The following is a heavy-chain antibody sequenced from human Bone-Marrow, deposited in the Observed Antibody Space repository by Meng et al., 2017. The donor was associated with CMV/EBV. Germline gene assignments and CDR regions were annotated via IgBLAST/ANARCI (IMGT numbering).Heavy chain of an antibody. D-gene: IGHD4-11*01. CDR1: GYTFTSYD. CDR3: ARTSTNYYYYGMDD. J-gene: IGHJ6*02. V-gene: IGHV1-8*01. CDR2: MNPNSGNT. Sequence: ASVKDSCKASGYTFTSYDINWVRQATGQGLEWMGWMNPNSGNTGYAQKFQGRVTMTRNTSISTAYRELSSLRSEDTAGYYCARTSTNYYYYGMDDWGQGTTVTVSS.